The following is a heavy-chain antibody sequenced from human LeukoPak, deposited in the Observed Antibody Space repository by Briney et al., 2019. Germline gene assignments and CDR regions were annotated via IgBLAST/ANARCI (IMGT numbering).Heavy chain of an antibody. CDR1: GGSISSGGCY. J-gene: IGHJ4*02. V-gene: IGHV4-31*03. CDR2: IYYSGSA. D-gene: IGHD3-10*01. CDR3: ARVNYGSATKEDY. Sequence: SETLSPTCTVSGGSISSGGCYWSWIRQHPGKGLEWIGYIYYSGSAYYNPSLKSRVTISVDTSENQFSLKLSSVTAADTAVYYCARVNYGSATKEDYWGQGTLVTVSS.